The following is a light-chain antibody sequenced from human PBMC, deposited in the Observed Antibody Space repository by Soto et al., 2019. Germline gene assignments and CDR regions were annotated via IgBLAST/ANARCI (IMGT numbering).Light chain of an antibody. CDR2: GAS. V-gene: IGKV3-15*01. Sequence: EVVVTQSPATLSVSPGERVTLSCRASQSVDSDVAWFQHKPGQAPRLLIYGASTRAAGIPGRFSGSGYETDFTFTISSLEPEDSATYFCQQYNTWVRGTFGQVTKLEIK. CDR3: QQYNTWVRGT. CDR1: QSVDSD. J-gene: IGKJ2*01.